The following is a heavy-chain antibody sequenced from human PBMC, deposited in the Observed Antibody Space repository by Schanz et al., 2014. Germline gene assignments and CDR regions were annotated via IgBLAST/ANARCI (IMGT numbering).Heavy chain of an antibody. J-gene: IGHJ4*02. D-gene: IGHD2-21*01. CDR1: GFSVGNKY. V-gene: IGHV3-66*01. Sequence: EVQLVESGGGLVQPGGSLRLSCAASGFSVGNKYMNWVRQAPGKGLEWVSFIYIGGNTYYADSVKGRFTISRDNSKNTVYIQMNSLRAEDTAVYYCARGGPAYDCDDWGQGTLVTVSS. CDR3: ARGGPAYDCDD. CDR2: IYIGGNT.